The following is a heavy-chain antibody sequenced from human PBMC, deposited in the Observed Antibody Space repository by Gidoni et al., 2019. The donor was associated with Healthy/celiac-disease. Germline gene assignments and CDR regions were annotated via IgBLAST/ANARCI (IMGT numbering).Heavy chain of an antibody. CDR2: ISSSSSYI. D-gene: IGHD3-10*01. V-gene: IGHV3-21*01. CDR3: ARDPYYYGSGSYAVGPDY. CDR1: GFTFSSYS. J-gene: IGHJ4*02. Sequence: EVQLVESGGGLVKPGGSLRLSCAASGFTFSSYSMNWVRQAPGKGLEWVSSISSSSSYIYYADSVKGRFTISRDNAKNSLYLQMNSLRAEDTAVYYCARDPYYYGSGSYAVGPDYWGQGTLVTVSS.